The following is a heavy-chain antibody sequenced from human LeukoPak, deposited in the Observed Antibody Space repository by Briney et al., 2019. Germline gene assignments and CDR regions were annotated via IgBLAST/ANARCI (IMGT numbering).Heavy chain of an antibody. D-gene: IGHD5-18*01. J-gene: IGHJ5*02. CDR1: GYSISSGYY. CDR2: MHHSGNT. CDR3: ASDSTITWFYL. V-gene: IGHV4-38-2*01. Sequence: PSGTLSLTCDVSGYSISSGYYWGWIRQPPGKGLEWIGSMHHSGNTYYNPSLKSRVTISVDMFKNHFSLKLSAVTAADTAVYYCASDSTITWFYLWGQGTLVTVSS.